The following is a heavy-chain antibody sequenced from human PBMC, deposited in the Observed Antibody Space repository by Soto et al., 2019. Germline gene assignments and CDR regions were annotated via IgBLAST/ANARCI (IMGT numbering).Heavy chain of an antibody. CDR3: ARGRYGDY. J-gene: IGHJ4*02. V-gene: IGHV1-18*01. Sequence: QVHLVQSGAEVKKPGASVKVSCKASGYTFTSYGITWVRQAPGQGLEWMGWINAHNGNTEYAQKLQGRVIVTRDTSASTAYMELRSLRSDATAVYYCARGRYGDYGGQGALVTVSS. D-gene: IGHD1-1*01. CDR2: INAHNGNT. CDR1: GYTFTSYG.